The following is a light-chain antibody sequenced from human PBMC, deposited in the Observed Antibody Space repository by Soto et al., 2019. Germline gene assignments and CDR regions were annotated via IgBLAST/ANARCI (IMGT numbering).Light chain of an antibody. V-gene: IGKV3-15*01. CDR1: QSISDT. CDR2: GAA. CDR3: QQNDRSPWT. J-gene: IGKJ1*01. Sequence: EIVMTQSPATLSVSPGGRATLSCRASQSISDTLAWYQQQPGQAPRLLIYGAASSAAAFPPRFSGSGSGTDFTLTTISRQSEDFAAYYYQQNDRSPWTFGQGTKVDIK.